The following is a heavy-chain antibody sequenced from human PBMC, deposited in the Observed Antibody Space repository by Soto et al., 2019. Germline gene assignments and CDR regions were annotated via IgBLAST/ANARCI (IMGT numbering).Heavy chain of an antibody. CDR2: IYYSGST. CDR1: GGSISSGGYY. J-gene: IGHJ6*03. Sequence: SETLSLTCTVSGGSISSGGYYWSWIRQHPGKGLEWIGYIYYSGSTYYNPSLKSRVTISVDTSKNQFSLKLSSVTAADTAVYYCARDPSGLYYYMDVWGKGTTVTVSS. V-gene: IGHV4-31*03. CDR3: ARDPSGLYYYMDV. D-gene: IGHD3-16*01.